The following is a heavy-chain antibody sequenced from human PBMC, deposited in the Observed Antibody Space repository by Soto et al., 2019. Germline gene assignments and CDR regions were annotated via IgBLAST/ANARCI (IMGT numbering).Heavy chain of an antibody. V-gene: IGHV1-2*02. D-gene: IGHD6-6*01. Sequence: ASVKVSCKASGYTFSGYYMHWVRQAPGQGLEWMGWINPDSGGTNYAQKFQGRVTMTRDTSISTVYMELSSLRSDDAAVYFCARDTPTYISSSDDDHWGQGTLVTVSS. CDR2: INPDSGGT. CDR3: ARDTPTYISSSDDDH. CDR1: GYTFSGYY. J-gene: IGHJ4*02.